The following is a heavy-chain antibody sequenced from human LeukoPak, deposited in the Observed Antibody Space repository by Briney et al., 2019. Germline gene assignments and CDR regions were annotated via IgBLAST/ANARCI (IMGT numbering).Heavy chain of an antibody. J-gene: IGHJ3*02. Sequence: PSETLSLTCTVSGYSISSAYYGGWIRQPPGKGLEWIGSIYHSGSTYYNPSLKSRVTMSVDTSKNQFTLKLRSVTAADTALYYCARTGDPSAFEIWGQGTMVTVSS. CDR2: IYHSGST. CDR3: ARTGDPSAFEI. D-gene: IGHD7-27*01. V-gene: IGHV4-38-2*02. CDR1: GYSISSAYY.